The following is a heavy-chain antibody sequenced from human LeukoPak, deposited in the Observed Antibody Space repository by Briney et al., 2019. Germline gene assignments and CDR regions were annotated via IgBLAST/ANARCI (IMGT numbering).Heavy chain of an antibody. V-gene: IGHV3-11*01. J-gene: IGHJ3*02. CDR1: GLTFSDDH. CDR3: ARDSNPGDSSGYYDAFDI. Sequence: PGGSLRLSCVASGLTFSDDHVSWIRQAPGKGLEWVSYISPGSHSIYYVDSVKGRFTISRDNAKNSLYLQMNSLRAEDTAVYYCARDSNPGDSSGYYDAFDIWGQVTKVTVSS. CDR2: ISPGSHSI. D-gene: IGHD3-22*01.